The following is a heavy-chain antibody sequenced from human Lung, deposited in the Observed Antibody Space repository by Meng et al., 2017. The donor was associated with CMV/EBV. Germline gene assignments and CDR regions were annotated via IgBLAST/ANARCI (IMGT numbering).Heavy chain of an antibody. Sequence: SCAASGFTFRTYWMTWVRQVPGKGLEWVANIKQDGSEKYYVDSVKGRFTISRDNTKNSVFLQMNSLRAEDTAVYYCARDRLGTAYYYFYGMDVWXQGTTVTVSS. J-gene: IGHJ6*02. V-gene: IGHV3-7*01. D-gene: IGHD3-16*01. CDR2: IKQDGSEK. CDR3: ARDRLGTAYYYFYGMDV. CDR1: GFTFRTYW.